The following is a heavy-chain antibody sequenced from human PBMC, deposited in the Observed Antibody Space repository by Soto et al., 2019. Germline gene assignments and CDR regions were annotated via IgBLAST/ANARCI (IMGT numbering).Heavy chain of an antibody. V-gene: IGHV3-23*01. CDR2: ISGSGGST. Sequence: GGSLRLSCAASGFTFSSYAMSWVRQAPGKGLEWVSAISGSGGSTYYADSMKGRFTISRNNSKNTLYLQMNSLRAEDPSVYYCAKALSGSGRSLDAFDIWGQGTMVTVS. CDR1: GFTFSSYA. J-gene: IGHJ3*02. D-gene: IGHD3-10*01. CDR3: AKALSGSGRSLDAFDI.